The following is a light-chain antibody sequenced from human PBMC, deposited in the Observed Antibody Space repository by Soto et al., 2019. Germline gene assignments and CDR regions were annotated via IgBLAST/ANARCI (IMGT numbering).Light chain of an antibody. CDR2: DAS. Sequence: EFVLTQSPGTLSLSPGERATLSCRASLTVSDNYLAWYQQKAGQAPRLVIYDASSRATGIPDRFSGGGSGTDFTLTISRLEPEDFAVYYCQQFSSYPLTFGGGTKVDIK. CDR1: LTVSDNY. J-gene: IGKJ4*01. CDR3: QQFSSYPLT. V-gene: IGKV3-20*01.